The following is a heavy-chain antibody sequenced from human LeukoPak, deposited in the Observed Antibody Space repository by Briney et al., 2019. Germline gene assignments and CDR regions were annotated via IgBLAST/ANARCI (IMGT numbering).Heavy chain of an antibody. J-gene: IGHJ4*02. CDR3: ARGTDSSGYC. D-gene: IGHD3-22*01. CDR1: GGTFSSYA. V-gene: IGHV1-8*02. CDR2: MNPNSGNT. Sequence: ASVKVSCKASGGTFSSYAINWVRQATGQGLEWMGWMNPNSGNTGYAQKFQGRVTMTRNTSISTAYMELSSLRSEDTAVYYCARGTDSSGYCWGQGTLVTVSS.